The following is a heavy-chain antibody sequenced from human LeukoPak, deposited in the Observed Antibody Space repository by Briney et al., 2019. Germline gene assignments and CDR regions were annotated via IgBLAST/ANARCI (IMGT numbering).Heavy chain of an antibody. V-gene: IGHV3-30*09. CDR1: GFTFSNHA. Sequence: SGGSLRLSCAASGFTFSNHAMHWVRQAPGKGLEWVAAISYDGSNKYYADSVRGRFAISRDNSKNTLYLQMSSLRPEDTAVYYCAREELVYYFNCWGQGTLVTVSS. J-gene: IGHJ4*02. D-gene: IGHD3-10*01. CDR3: AREELVYYFNC. CDR2: ISYDGSNK.